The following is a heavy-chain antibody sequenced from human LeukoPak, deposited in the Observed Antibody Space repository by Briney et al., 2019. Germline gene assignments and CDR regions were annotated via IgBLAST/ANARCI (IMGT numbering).Heavy chain of an antibody. D-gene: IGHD5-24*01. CDR1: GGSVSSGSYY. J-gene: IGHJ4*02. V-gene: IGHV4-61*01. CDR3: AREEMATLYYFDY. Sequence: SETLSLTCTVSGGSVSSGSYYWSWIRQPPGKGLEWIGYIYYSGSTNYNPSLKSRVTISVDTSENQFSLKLSSVTAADTAVYYCAREEMATLYYFDYWGQGTLVTVSS. CDR2: IYYSGST.